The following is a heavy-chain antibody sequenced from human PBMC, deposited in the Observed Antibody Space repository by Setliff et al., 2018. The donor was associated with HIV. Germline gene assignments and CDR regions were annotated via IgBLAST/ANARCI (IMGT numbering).Heavy chain of an antibody. D-gene: IGHD2-15*01. V-gene: IGHV7-4-1*02. CDR1: GGTFNIFS. CDR2: INTVTGNP. CDR3: ARRMEMTPIGY. J-gene: IGHJ4*02. Sequence: VASVKVSCKTTGGTFNIFSITWVRQAPGQGLEWMGWINTVTGNPTYAQGFTGRFVFSLDTSVSTAYLQISSLKAEDSAVYYCARRMEMTPIGYWGQGTLVTVSS.